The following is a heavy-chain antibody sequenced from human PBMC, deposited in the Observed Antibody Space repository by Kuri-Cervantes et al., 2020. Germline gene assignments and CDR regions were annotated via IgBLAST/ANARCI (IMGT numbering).Heavy chain of an antibody. CDR1: GFTVSSNY. J-gene: IGHJ3*02. CDR2: IYSGGST. D-gene: IGHD5-12*01. CDR3: AKYFLRGYSGYANAFDI. V-gene: IGHV3-53*01. Sequence: LSRTCAASGFTVSSNYMSWVRQAPGKGLEWVSVIYSGGSTYYADSVKGRFTISRDNSKNTLYLQMNSLRAEDTAVYYCAKYFLRGYSGYANAFDIWGQGTMVTVSS.